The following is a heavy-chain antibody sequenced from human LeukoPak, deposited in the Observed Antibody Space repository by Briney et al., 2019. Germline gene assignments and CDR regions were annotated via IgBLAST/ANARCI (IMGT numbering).Heavy chain of an antibody. V-gene: IGHV5-51*01. CDR2: IYPGDSDT. Sequence: GESLKISCKGSGYTFTKFWIGWVRQMPGKGLEWMGIIYPGDSDTRYSPSFQGQVTISADRSISTAYLQWSSLKASDTAMYYCARHVTTTAVSWFDPWGQGTLVTVSS. J-gene: IGHJ5*02. D-gene: IGHD1-1*01. CDR1: GYTFTKFW. CDR3: ARHVTTTAVSWFDP.